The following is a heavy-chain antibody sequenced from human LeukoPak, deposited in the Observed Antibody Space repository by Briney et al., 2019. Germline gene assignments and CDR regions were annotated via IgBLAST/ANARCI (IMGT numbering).Heavy chain of an antibody. CDR3: ARAVDYRYYFDY. CDR2: IYHSGTT. D-gene: IGHD4-11*01. J-gene: IGHJ4*02. CDR1: GDSMTRGGYY. V-gene: IGHV4-31*03. Sequence: PSETLSVTCTVSGDSMTRGGYYWSWVRQHPGKGLEWIGFIYHSGTTFYNPSLEGRAAISVDTSQNQFSLKLTSVTAAGTAVYCCARAVDYRYYFDYWGQGTLVTVSS.